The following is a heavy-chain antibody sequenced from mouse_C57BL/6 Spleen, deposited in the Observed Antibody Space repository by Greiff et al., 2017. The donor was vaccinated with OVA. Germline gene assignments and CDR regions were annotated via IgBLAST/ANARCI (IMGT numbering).Heavy chain of an antibody. V-gene: IGHV5-6*01. D-gene: IGHD1-1*01. J-gene: IGHJ3*01. CDR2: ISSGGSYT. CDR1: GFTFSSYG. CDR3: ARDYYGLAY. Sequence: EVQLVESGGDLVKPGGSLKLSCAASGFTFSSYGMSWVRQTPDKRLEWVATISSGGSYTYYPDSVKGRFTISRDNAKNTLYLQMSSLKSEDTAMYYCARDYYGLAYWGQGTLVTVSA.